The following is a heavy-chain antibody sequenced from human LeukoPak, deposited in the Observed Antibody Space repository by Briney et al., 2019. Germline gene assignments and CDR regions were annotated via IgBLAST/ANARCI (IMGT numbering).Heavy chain of an antibody. J-gene: IGHJ6*03. D-gene: IGHD3-22*01. CDR3: PKEEAWVRYESSGPMDL. Sequence: GGSLRLSCAASGFTFSTYAMSWVRQAPGKGLEWVSSISSGGTTYYADSVKGRFTISRDNSKNTLYLQMNSVRVEDTAEYYCPKEEAWVRYESSGPMDLWGKGTTVRVSS. V-gene: IGHV3-23*01. CDR2: ISSGGTT. CDR1: GFTFSTYA.